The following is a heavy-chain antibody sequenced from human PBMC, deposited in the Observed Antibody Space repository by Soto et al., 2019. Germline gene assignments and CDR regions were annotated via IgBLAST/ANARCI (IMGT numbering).Heavy chain of an antibody. Sequence: PGGSLRLSCAASGFMLGDYGMHWVRQAPGKGLEWVSGISWNSGSIGYAASVQGRFTISRDNAKNSLYLQMNSLRPDDTAFYYCAKAYLTAGYNSGWYDHWGQGALVTVSS. CDR1: GFMLGDYG. D-gene: IGHD6-19*01. J-gene: IGHJ5*02. CDR3: AKAYLTAGYNSGWYDH. V-gene: IGHV3-9*01. CDR2: ISWNSGSI.